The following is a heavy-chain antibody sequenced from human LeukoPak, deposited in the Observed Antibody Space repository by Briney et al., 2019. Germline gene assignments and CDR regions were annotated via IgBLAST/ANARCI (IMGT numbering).Heavy chain of an antibody. CDR3: ARLMAEGTFDY. V-gene: IGHV5-51*01. D-gene: IGHD2-8*01. J-gene: IGHJ4*02. CDR2: IYPGDSDT. Sequence: GESLKISCKGSGYSFASYWIGWVRQMPGKGLEWMGLIYPGDSDTRYGPSFQGQVTISADKSISTVYLQWSSLRASDTAIYYCARLMAEGTFDYWGQGTLVTVSS. CDR1: GYSFASYW.